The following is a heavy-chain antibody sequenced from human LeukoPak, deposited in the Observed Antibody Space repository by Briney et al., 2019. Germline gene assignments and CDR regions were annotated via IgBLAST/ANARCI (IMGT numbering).Heavy chain of an antibody. V-gene: IGHV4-39*07. Sequence: MSSETLSLTCTVSGGSVSSGNYYWSWIRQPPGKGLEWIGEINHSGSTNYNPSLKSRVTISVDTSKNQFSLKLSSVTAADTAVYYCARGEVTVGATLIYFDYWGQGTLVTVSS. CDR2: INHSGST. CDR1: GGSVSSGNYY. J-gene: IGHJ4*02. D-gene: IGHD1-26*01. CDR3: ARGEVTVGATLIYFDY.